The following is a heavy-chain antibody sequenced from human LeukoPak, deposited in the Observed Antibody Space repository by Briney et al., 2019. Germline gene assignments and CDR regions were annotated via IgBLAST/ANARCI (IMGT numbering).Heavy chain of an antibody. D-gene: IGHD3-3*01. CDR2: IYYSGST. J-gene: IGHJ5*02. Sequence: SETLSLTCTVSGGSISSSSYYWGWIRQPPGKGLEWIGSIYYSGSTYYNPSLKSRVTISVDTSKNQFSLKLSSVTAADTAVYYCARDPRLLRFLEWNEGWFDPWGQGTLVTVSS. V-gene: IGHV4-39*07. CDR3: ARDPRLLRFLEWNEGWFDP. CDR1: GGSISSSSYY.